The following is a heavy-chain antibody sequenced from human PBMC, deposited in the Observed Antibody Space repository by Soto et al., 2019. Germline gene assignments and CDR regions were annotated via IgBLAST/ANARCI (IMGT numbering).Heavy chain of an antibody. CDR3: ARNLFYYDILTGYYPYYFDY. V-gene: IGHV4-30-2*01. D-gene: IGHD3-9*01. CDR1: GGSISSGGYS. CDR2: IYHSGST. J-gene: IGHJ4*02. Sequence: SETLSLTCTVSGGSISSGGYSWSWIRQPPGKGLVWIGYIYHSGSTYYNPSLKSRVTISVDRSKNQFSLKLSSVTAADTAVYYCARNLFYYDILTGYYPYYFDYWGQGTLVTAPQ.